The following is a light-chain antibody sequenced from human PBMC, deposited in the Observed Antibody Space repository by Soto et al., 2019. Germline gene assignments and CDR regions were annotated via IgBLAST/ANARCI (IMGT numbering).Light chain of an antibody. V-gene: IGLV2-11*01. CDR1: SSDVGGYNY. CDR3: CSYAGSYTFPVV. CDR2: DVS. J-gene: IGLJ2*01. Sequence: QSALTQPRSVSGSPGQSVTISCTGTSSDVGGYNYVSWYQQHLGKAPKLMIYDVSKRPSGVPDRFSGSKSGNTASLTISGLQAEDEADYYCCSYAGSYTFPVVFGGGTKLTVL.